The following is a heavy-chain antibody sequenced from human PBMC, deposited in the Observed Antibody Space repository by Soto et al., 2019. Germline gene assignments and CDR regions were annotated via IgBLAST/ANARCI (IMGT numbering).Heavy chain of an antibody. CDR1: GYTLNTYY. J-gene: IGHJ6*02. D-gene: IGHD2-15*01. V-gene: IGHV1-46*02. CDR3: ARGGGFSPYYSNLDV. Sequence: ASVKVSCKASGYTLNTYYMHWVRQAPGQGPAWMAIINPRGGSTTYAQNFQDRVTMTRDTSSSTVYMELSRLRSEDTAVYYCARGGGFSPYYSNLDVWGQGTTVTVSS. CDR2: INPRGGST.